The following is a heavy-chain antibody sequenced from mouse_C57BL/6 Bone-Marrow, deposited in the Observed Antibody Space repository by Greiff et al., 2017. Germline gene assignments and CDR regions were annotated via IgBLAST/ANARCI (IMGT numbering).Heavy chain of an antibody. CDR2: INPNNGGT. Sequence: VHVKQSGPELVKPGASVKIPCKASGYTFTDYNMDWVKQSHGKSLEWIGDINPNNGGTIYNQKFKGKATLTVDKSSSTAYMELRSLTSEDTAVYYCARGPLGPYYFDYWGQGTTLTVSS. V-gene: IGHV1-18*01. D-gene: IGHD4-1*01. CDR3: ARGPLGPYYFDY. J-gene: IGHJ2*01. CDR1: GYTFTDYN.